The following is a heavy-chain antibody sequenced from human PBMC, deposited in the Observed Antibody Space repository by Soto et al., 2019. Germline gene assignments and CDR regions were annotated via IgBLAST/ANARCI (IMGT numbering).Heavy chain of an antibody. Sequence: EVQLVQSGAEVKKPGESLKISCKGSGYSFTSYWIGWVRQMPGKGLEWMGIIYPGDSDTRYSPSFQGQVTISADKSISTAYLQWSSLKASDTAMYYCARHVHRVGATMLLDYWGQGTLVTVSS. J-gene: IGHJ4*02. CDR2: IYPGDSDT. CDR1: GYSFTSYW. D-gene: IGHD1-26*01. CDR3: ARHVHRVGATMLLDY. V-gene: IGHV5-51*01.